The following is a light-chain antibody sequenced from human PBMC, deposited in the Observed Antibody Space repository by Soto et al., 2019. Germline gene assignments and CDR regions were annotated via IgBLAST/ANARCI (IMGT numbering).Light chain of an antibody. CDR2: GAS. CDR3: QQNKNWPLT. V-gene: IGKV3-15*01. J-gene: IGKJ4*01. CDR1: QSVSSN. Sequence: EIVVTQSPATLSVSPGGRASLSCRASQSVSSNLAWYQQKPGQAPRLLIYGASTRAAGIPARFSGSGSGTEFTLTISSLQSEDFAVYYCQQNKNWPLTFGGGTKVEIK.